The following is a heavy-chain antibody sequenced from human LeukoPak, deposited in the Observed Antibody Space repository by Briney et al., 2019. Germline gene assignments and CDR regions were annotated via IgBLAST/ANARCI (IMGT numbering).Heavy chain of an antibody. CDR1: GGSFNGYY. Sequence: SETLSLTCAVYGGSFNGYYWSWIRQPPGKGLEWIGEINHSGSTNYNPSLKSRVTISVDTSKNQFSPKLSSVTAADTAVYYCASEGDWFDPWGQGTLVTVSS. CDR2: INHSGST. V-gene: IGHV4-34*01. CDR3: ASEGDWFDP. J-gene: IGHJ5*02.